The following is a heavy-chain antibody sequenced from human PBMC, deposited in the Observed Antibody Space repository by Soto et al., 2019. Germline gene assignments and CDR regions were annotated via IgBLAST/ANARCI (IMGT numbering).Heavy chain of an antibody. Sequence: PRESLKICCTGSGYSFTSYWIGWVRQMPGKGLEWMGIIYPGDSDTRYSPSFQGQVTISADKSISTAYLQWSSLKASDTAMYYCASSSSWEQSTFDYWGQGTLVTVSS. CDR2: IYPGDSDT. J-gene: IGHJ4*02. CDR1: GYSFTSYW. CDR3: ASSSSWEQSTFDY. D-gene: IGHD6-13*01. V-gene: IGHV5-51*01.